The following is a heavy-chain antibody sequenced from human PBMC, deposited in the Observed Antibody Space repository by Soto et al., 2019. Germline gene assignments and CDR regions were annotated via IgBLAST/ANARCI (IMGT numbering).Heavy chain of an antibody. Sequence: QVQLVQSGAEVKKPGSSVKVSCKASGGTFSRNTISWVRQAPGQGLEWMGRIIPLLNIPNYEQNFQGRVMMTADRSTTTVYMEVSSLKSEDTAVYYCARDRGLVSAVGGKMVNHYGLDVWGQGTTVTVSS. J-gene: IGHJ6*02. CDR3: ARDRGLVSAVGGKMVNHYGLDV. CDR1: GGTFSRNT. V-gene: IGHV1-69*08. CDR2: IIPLLNIP. D-gene: IGHD3-10*01.